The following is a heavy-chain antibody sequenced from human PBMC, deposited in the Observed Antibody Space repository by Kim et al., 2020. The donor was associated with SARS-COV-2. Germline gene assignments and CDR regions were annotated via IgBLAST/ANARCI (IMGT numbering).Heavy chain of an antibody. Sequence: SETLSLTCTVSGGSISSSSYYWGWIRQPPGKGLEWIGSIYYSGSTYYNPSLKSRVTISVDTSKNQFSLKLSSVTAADTAVYYCARLGGWESPDYWGQGTLVTVSS. V-gene: IGHV4-39*01. J-gene: IGHJ4*02. CDR2: IYYSGST. CDR1: GGSISSSSYY. D-gene: IGHD1-26*01. CDR3: ARLGGWESPDY.